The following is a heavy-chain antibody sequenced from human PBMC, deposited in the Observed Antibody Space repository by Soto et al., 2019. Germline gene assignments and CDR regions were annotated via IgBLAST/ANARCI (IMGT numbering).Heavy chain of an antibody. CDR2: ISWNVGSI. CDR1: GFTFDDYA. J-gene: IGHJ4*02. CDR3: AKGVAGWYYFDY. Sequence: EVQLVESGGGLVQPGRSLRLSCAASGFTFDDYAMHWVRQAPGKGLEWVSGISWNVGSIAYADSVKGRFTISRDNAKNSLYLQMNSLRAGDTALYYCAKGVAGWYYFDYWGQGTLVTVSS. D-gene: IGHD3-3*01. V-gene: IGHV3-9*01.